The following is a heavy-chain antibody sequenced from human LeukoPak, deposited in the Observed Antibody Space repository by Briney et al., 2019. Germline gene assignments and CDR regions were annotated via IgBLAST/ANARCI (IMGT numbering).Heavy chain of an antibody. D-gene: IGHD6-6*01. V-gene: IGHV3-23*01. Sequence: GGSLRLSCAASGFTFSSYAMGWVRQAPGKGLEWVSAISGSGGSTYYADSVKGRFTISRDNSKNTLYLQMNSLRAEDTAVYYCAKDRLIAARPADLGYWGQGTLVTVSS. J-gene: IGHJ4*02. CDR1: GFTFSSYA. CDR2: ISGSGGST. CDR3: AKDRLIAARPADLGY.